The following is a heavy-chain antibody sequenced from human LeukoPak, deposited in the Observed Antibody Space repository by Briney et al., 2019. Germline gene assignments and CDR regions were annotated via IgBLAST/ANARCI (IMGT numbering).Heavy chain of an antibody. CDR1: GFTFSDYA. V-gene: IGHV3-48*02. D-gene: IGHD1-26*01. CDR3: ARGPYSGSYWEYFDY. J-gene: IGHJ4*02. CDR2: ITSSSGTI. Sequence: PGGSLRLSCAASGFTFSDYAMNWVRQAPGKGLEWVSYITSSSGTIYYADSVKGRFTISRDNAENSLYLQMNSLRDEDTAVYYCARGPYSGSYWEYFDYWGQGTLVTVSS.